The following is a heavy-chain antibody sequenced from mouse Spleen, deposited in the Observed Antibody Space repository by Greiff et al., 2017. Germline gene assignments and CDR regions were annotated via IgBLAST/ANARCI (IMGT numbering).Heavy chain of an antibody. CDR3: ARDLLFFAY. Sequence: ESGPGLVKPSQSLSLTCSVTGYSITSGYYWNWIRQFPGNKLEWMGYISYDGSNNYNPSLKNRISITRDTSKNQFFLKLNSVTTEDTATYYCARDLLFFAYWGQGTLVTVSA. CDR1: GYSITSGYY. V-gene: IGHV3-6*01. D-gene: IGHD2-1*01. J-gene: IGHJ3*01. CDR2: ISYDGSN.